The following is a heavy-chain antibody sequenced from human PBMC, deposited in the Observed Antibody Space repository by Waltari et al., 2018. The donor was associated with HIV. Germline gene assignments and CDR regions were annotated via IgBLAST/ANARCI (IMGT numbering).Heavy chain of an antibody. V-gene: IGHV3-30*18. CDR3: AKDYFVVVTAAGPFDP. Sequence: QVTPVDSGGGVAQPRRPLRLPSPPPGLRSTTHVLHWVRQAPGKGLEWVAVISYDGSNKYYADSVKGRFTISRDNSKNTLYLQMNSLRAEDTAVYYCAKDYFVVVTAAGPFDPWGQGTLVTVSS. CDR1: GLRSTTHV. J-gene: IGHJ5*02. CDR2: ISYDGSNK. D-gene: IGHD2-21*02.